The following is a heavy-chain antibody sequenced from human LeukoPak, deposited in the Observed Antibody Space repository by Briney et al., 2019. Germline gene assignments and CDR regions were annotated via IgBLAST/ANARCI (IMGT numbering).Heavy chain of an antibody. Sequence: GASVKVSCKVSGYTLTELSMHWVRQAPGKGLEWMGGFDPEDGETIYAQKFQGRVTMTEDTSTDTAYMELSSLRSEDTAVYYCAREGELYCSSTSCYAGPHYYYGMDVWGKGTTVTVSS. D-gene: IGHD2-2*01. V-gene: IGHV1-24*01. J-gene: IGHJ6*04. CDR3: AREGELYCSSTSCYAGPHYYYGMDV. CDR1: GYTLTELS. CDR2: FDPEDGET.